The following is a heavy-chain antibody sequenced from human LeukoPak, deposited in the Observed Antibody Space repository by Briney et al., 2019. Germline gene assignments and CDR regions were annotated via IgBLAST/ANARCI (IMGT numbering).Heavy chain of an antibody. Sequence: SETLSLTCTVSGGPISGYYWSWIRQPPGKGLEWIGSIYHSGSTYYNPSLKSRVTISVDTSKNQFSLKLSSVTAADTAVYYCARGVTYYDFWSGYYRALNFDYWGQGTLVTVSS. CDR3: ARGVTYYDFWSGYYRALNFDY. D-gene: IGHD3-3*01. CDR1: GGPISGYY. CDR2: IYHSGST. J-gene: IGHJ4*02. V-gene: IGHV4-38-2*02.